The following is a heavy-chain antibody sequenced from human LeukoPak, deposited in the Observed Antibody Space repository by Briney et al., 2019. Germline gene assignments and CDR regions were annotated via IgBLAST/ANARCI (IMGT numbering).Heavy chain of an antibody. CDR3: ARVSRAPDSSGYYYVVIDY. CDR1: GGSISTDY. Sequence: KPSETLSLTCTVSGGSISTDYWTWIRQPAGKGLEWIGLIYTSGSTNYNPSLKSRVTMSVDTSKNQFSLKLSSVTAADTAVYYCARVSRAPDSSGYYYVVIDYWGQGTLVTVSS. V-gene: IGHV4-4*07. CDR2: IYTSGST. J-gene: IGHJ4*02. D-gene: IGHD3-22*01.